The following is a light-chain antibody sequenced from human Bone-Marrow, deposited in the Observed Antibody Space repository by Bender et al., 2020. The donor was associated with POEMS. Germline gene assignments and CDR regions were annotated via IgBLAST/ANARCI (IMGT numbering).Light chain of an antibody. CDR2: ADT. V-gene: IGLV3-21*02. CDR3: QVWDRDIFDPL. CDR1: DIGRRS. Sequence: SYVLNQPASVSVAPGQTARITCGGSDIGRRSVHWYQQKSGQAPVLVVYADTDRPSGIPERFSGSNSGNTATLTISGVEAGDEADYYCQVWDRDIFDPLFGGGTKVTVL. J-gene: IGLJ2*01.